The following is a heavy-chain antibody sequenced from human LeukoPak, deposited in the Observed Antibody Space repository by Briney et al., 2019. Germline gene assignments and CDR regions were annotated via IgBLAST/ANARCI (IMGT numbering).Heavy chain of an antibody. CDR1: GFTFSSYG. V-gene: IGHV3-30*18. CDR3: AKDARRFTHWFDP. J-gene: IGHJ5*02. CDR2: ISYDGSNK. Sequence: PGGSLRLSRAASGFTFSSYGMHWVRQAPGKGLEWVAVISYDGSNKYYADSVKGRFTISRDNSKNTLYLQMNSLRAEDTAVYYCAKDARRFTHWFDPWGQGTLVTVSS.